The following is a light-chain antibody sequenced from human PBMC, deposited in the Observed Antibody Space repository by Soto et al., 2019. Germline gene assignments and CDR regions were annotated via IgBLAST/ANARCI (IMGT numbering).Light chain of an antibody. V-gene: IGKV3-15*01. J-gene: IGKJ4*01. CDR2: GAS. Sequence: EIVLTQSPCTLSLSPGERATLSCRASQSVSSSYLAWYQQKPGQAPRLLIYGASTRATGIPARFSGSGSGTEFTLTISSLQSEDFAVYYCQQYNNWPRITFGGRTKVDIK. CDR1: QSVSSSY. CDR3: QQYNNWPRIT.